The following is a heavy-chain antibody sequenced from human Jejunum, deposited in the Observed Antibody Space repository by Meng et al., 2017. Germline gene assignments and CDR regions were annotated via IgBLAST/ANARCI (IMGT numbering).Heavy chain of an antibody. CDR1: GGSISSSSW. Sequence: QVQLQEAGPGLVNPSGTLSLPCAVYGGSISSSSWWSWVRQPPGKGLEWIGEISLSGSPSYNPSLRTRVTISIDTSRNQFSLSLSSVTAADTAVYYCARHGAAPYFDDWGQGSLVTVSS. J-gene: IGHJ4*02. CDR2: ISLSGSP. D-gene: IGHD2-15*01. V-gene: IGHV4-4*02. CDR3: ARHGAAPYFDD.